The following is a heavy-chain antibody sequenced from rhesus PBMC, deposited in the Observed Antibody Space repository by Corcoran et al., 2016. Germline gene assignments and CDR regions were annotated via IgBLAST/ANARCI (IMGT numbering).Heavy chain of an antibody. CDR3: VRDDSSGWSALDC. V-gene: IGHV4S7*01. Sequence: QVQLQESGPGLVKPSETLSLTCAVSGGSIADSYYWIWIRHPPGKGLEWIGRIYGFKVSTYYNSSLKSRVSLSKDTSKNQFSLKLRSGTAADTAVYYCVRDDSSGWSALDCWGQGVLVTVSS. D-gene: IGHD6S26*01. J-gene: IGHJ4*01. CDR2: IYGFKVST. CDR1: GGSIADSYY.